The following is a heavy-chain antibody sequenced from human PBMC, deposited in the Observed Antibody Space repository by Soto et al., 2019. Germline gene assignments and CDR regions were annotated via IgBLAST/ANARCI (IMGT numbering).Heavy chain of an antibody. D-gene: IGHD3-3*01. Sequence: SVNVSCKASGGTFSSYAISWVRQAPGQGLEWMGGIIPIFGTANYAQKFQGRVTITADESTSTAYMELSSLRSEDTAVYYCARAKPSYDFWSGHYGMDVWGQGTTVTVSS. J-gene: IGHJ6*02. V-gene: IGHV1-69*13. CDR1: GGTFSSYA. CDR2: IIPIFGTA. CDR3: ARAKPSYDFWSGHYGMDV.